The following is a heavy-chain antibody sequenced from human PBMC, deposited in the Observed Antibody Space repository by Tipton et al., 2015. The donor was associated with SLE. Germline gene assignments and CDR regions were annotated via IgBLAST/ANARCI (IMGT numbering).Heavy chain of an antibody. D-gene: IGHD2-15*01. J-gene: IGHJ4*02. V-gene: IGHV4-31*03. CDR1: GDSITDSGYS. CDR3: ASGGKRRPVLAPAVEV. CDR2: IHHSGRT. Sequence: TLSLTCTVSGDSITDSGYSWNWVRQHPGAGLEWIGYIHHSGRTDYNPSLKSRVTISVDTSKNQFSLKLSSVTAADTAVYYCASGGKRRPVLAPAVEVWGQGTLVTVSS.